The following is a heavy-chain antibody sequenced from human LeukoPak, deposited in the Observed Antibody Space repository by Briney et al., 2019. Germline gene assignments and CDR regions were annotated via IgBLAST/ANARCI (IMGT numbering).Heavy chain of an antibody. Sequence: GGSLRLSCAASGFTFSSYAMNWVRQAPGKGLEWVSAISSSGGSTYNADSVKGRFTISRDNSKNTLYLQMTSLRAEDTAVYYCAKEARPSQYYYHLYGMDVWGEGTTVTVSS. CDR2: ISSSGGST. J-gene: IGHJ6*04. D-gene: IGHD6-25*01. V-gene: IGHV3-23*01. CDR3: AKEARPSQYYYHLYGMDV. CDR1: GFTFSSYA.